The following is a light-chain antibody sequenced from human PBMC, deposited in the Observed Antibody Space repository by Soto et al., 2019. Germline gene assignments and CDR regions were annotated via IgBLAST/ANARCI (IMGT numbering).Light chain of an antibody. J-gene: IGLJ2*01. CDR1: SSDVGGYNY. CDR3: SSYTSTSTLV. Sequence: QSALTQPASVSGSPGQSITISCTGTSSDVGGYNYVSWYQQHPGKAPKFMIFDVSNRPSGVSNRFSGSKSGNTASLTISGLQAEDEADYYCSSYTSTSTLVFGCGTKLTVL. V-gene: IGLV2-14*01. CDR2: DVS.